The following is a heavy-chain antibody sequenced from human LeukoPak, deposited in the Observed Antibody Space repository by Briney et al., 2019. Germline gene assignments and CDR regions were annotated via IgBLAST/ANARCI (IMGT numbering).Heavy chain of an antibody. CDR2: IIPILGIA. CDR3: GRVSFDGYSSGWYPDY. J-gene: IGHJ4*02. CDR1: GGTFSSYA. D-gene: IGHD6-19*01. V-gene: IGHV1-69*04. Sequence: ASVKVSCKASGGTFSSYAISWVRQAPGQGLEWMGRIIPILGIANYAQKFQGRVTITADKSTSTAYMELSSLRSEDTAVYYCGRVSFDGYSSGWYPDYWGQGTLVTVPS.